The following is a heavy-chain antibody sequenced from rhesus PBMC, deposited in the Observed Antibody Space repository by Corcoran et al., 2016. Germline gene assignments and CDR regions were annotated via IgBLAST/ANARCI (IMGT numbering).Heavy chain of an antibody. CDR2: IHGNSATT. CDR3: TRGISY. D-gene: IGHD3-3*01. V-gene: IGHV4S9*01. CDR1: GGPISENYY. J-gene: IGHJ4*01. Sequence: QVQLQESGPGLGKPSETLSLTCAGTGGPISENYYWNGIRKPPGRGLEWIGDIHGNSATTYYNSSLKSRVSISKDTSKNQFFLNLGSVTAADTAVYYCTRGISYWGQGVLVTVSS.